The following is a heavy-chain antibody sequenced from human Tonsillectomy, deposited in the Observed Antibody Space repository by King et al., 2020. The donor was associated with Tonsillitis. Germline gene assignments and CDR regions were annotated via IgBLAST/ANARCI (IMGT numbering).Heavy chain of an antibody. CDR3: ATERTGYWYFDL. CDR1: NYSISSAYY. CDR2: IYHSGST. Sequence: QLQESGPGLVKPSETLSLTCTVSNYSISSAYYWGWIRQPPGKGLEWIRAIYHSGSTYYNPSPKSRVTISVDTPKNQFSLKLTSVTAADTAIYHWATERTGYWYFDLWGRGTLVTDSS. J-gene: IGHJ2*01. D-gene: IGHD4-17*01. V-gene: IGHV4-38-2*02.